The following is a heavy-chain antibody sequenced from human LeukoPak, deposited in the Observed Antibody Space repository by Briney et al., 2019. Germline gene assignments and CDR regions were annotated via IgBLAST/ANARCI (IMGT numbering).Heavy chain of an antibody. CDR1: GFTFSTYW. Sequence: GGSLRLSCAASGFTFSTYWMHWVRQAPGKGLVWVSRIKSDGSTNYADSVKGRFTISRDNAKNTVSLQMNSLRPEDTGVYYCARAPSEIGGYYPQYFRHWGLGTLVTVSS. V-gene: IGHV3-74*01. D-gene: IGHD3-22*01. CDR2: IKSDGST. CDR3: ARAPSEIGGYYPQYFRH. J-gene: IGHJ1*01.